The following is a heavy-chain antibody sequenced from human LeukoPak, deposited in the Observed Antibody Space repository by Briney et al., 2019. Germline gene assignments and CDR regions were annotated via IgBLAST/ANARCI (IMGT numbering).Heavy chain of an antibody. D-gene: IGHD5-12*01. CDR2: ITHAGRI. V-gene: IGHV4-34*01. Sequence: SETLSLTCAVYGGPFSTYYWSWICQPPGKGLEWIGEITHAGRINYNPSLKSRVTISIDTSKNQFSLTLTSVTAADTAVYFCAPIIGGYSDFAYWGQGTLVTVSS. J-gene: IGHJ4*03. CDR1: GGPFSTYY. CDR3: APIIGGYSDFAY.